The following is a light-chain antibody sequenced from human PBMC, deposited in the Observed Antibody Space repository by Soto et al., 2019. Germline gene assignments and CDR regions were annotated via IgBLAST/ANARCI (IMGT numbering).Light chain of an antibody. J-gene: IGKJ1*01. V-gene: IGKV1-39*01. CDR1: QSISNH. Sequence: IQRPQSPSSLSSSVEYIVIITCLASQSISNHLNWYQQKQGKAPKLLIFASSSLQSGVPSRFSGSRSGPDFTITISSLQTEDFENYYCQQSYSSPTTLGQGTKVDIK. CDR3: QQSYSSPTT. CDR2: ASS.